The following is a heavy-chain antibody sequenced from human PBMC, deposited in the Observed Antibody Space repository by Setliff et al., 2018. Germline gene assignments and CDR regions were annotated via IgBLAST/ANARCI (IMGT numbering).Heavy chain of an antibody. CDR3: VRPGGFCDSNDCWDGYFDN. J-gene: IGHJ4*02. D-gene: IGHD4-4*01. Sequence: GESLKISCRASGYNFANYWIGWVRQMPGKGLEWMAIIYPDDSDSRHSPSFRGQVTVSADKSINTAYLQWSSLKASDTAVYYCVRPGGFCDSNDCWDGYFDNWGQGTPVTVSS. V-gene: IGHV5-51*01. CDR2: IYPDDSDS. CDR1: GYNFANYW.